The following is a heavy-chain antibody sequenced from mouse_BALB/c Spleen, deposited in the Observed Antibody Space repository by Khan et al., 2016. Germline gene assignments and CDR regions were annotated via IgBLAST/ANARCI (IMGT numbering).Heavy chain of an antibody. V-gene: IGHV1S136*01. J-gene: IGHJ1*01. CDR1: GYTFTNYV. CDR2: VNPYNDGT. Sequence: EVQLQESGPELVKPGASVKMSCKASGYTFTNYVIHWVKQKPGQGLECIGYVNPYNDGTKYNEKFKGKVTLTSDKSSSTAYMELSSLNSEDSAAYYCARNGTYYRYGAFDVWDAGTAVAVS. D-gene: IGHD2-14*01. CDR3: ARNGTYYRYGAFDV.